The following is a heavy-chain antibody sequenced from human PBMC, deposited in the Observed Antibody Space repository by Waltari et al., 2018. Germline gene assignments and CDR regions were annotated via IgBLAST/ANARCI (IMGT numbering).Heavy chain of an antibody. Sequence: QVQLVQSGAEVKKPGSSVKVSCKASGGTFSSYAISWVRQAPGQGLEWMGRIIPILGIANYAQKFQGRVTITADKSTSTAYMELSSLRSEDTAVYYCAIHDFWSGFFDYWGQGTLVTVSS. J-gene: IGHJ4*02. CDR2: IIPILGIA. D-gene: IGHD3-3*01. CDR3: AIHDFWSGFFDY. CDR1: GGTFSSYA. V-gene: IGHV1-69*09.